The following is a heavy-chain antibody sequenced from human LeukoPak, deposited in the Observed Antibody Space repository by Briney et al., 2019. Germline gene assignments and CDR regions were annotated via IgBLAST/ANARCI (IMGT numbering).Heavy chain of an antibody. J-gene: IGHJ6*02. CDR1: GFTFSSYS. Sequence: GGSLRLSCAASGFTFSSYSMNWVRQAPGKGLEWVSSISSSSSYIYYADSVKGRFTISRDNAKNSLYLQVNSLRAEDTAVYYCARDQGELVPPEYYYYGMDVWGQGTTVTVS. CDR3: ARDQGELVPPEYYYYGMDV. V-gene: IGHV3-21*01. D-gene: IGHD6-13*01. CDR2: ISSSSSYI.